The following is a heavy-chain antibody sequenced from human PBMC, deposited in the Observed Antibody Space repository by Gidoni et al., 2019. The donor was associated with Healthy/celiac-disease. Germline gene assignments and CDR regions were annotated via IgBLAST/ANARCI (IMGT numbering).Heavy chain of an antibody. V-gene: IGHV3-21*01. D-gene: IGHD2-15*01. CDR3: ARGPAERPDCSAGRCYFDY. CDR1: RFTWGGYS. Sequence: EVPLVQSGGDLVKPEGSLRLLCPASRFTWGGYSMNWVRQALGKGLELGSIISSSNTYKNQAHTVRGPFTISRDKDKNSLYLQMDSLGAEDADVCYSARGPAERPDCSAGRCYFDYWGQGTLVTVSS. J-gene: IGHJ4*02. CDR2: ISSSNTYK.